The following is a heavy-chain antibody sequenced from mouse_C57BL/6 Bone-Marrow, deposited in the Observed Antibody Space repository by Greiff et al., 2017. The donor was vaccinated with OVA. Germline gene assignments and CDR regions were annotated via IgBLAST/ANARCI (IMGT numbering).Heavy chain of an antibody. CDR3: AIYPNWVYAMDY. CDR1: GYTFTSYW. V-gene: IGHV1-74*01. CDR2: IHPSDSDT. J-gene: IGHJ4*01. Sequence: QVQLKQPGAELVKPGASVKVSCKASGYTFTSYWMHWVKQRPGQGLEWIGRIHPSDSDTNYNQKFKGKATLTVDKSSSTAYMQLSSLTSEDSAVYYCAIYPNWVYAMDYWGQGTSVTVSS. D-gene: IGHD4-1*01.